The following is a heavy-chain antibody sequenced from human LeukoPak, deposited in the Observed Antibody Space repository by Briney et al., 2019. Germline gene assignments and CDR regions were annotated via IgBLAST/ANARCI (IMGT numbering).Heavy chain of an antibody. CDR3: ATQETTTDY. Sequence: SETLSLTCTVSGGSISSGSYYWSWIRQPAGKGLEWIGRIYTSGSTNYNPSLKSRVTISVDTSKNQFSLKLSSVTAADTAVYYCATQETTTDYWGQGTLVTVSS. D-gene: IGHD4-17*01. CDR1: GGSISSGSYY. V-gene: IGHV4-61*02. CDR2: IYTSGST. J-gene: IGHJ4*02.